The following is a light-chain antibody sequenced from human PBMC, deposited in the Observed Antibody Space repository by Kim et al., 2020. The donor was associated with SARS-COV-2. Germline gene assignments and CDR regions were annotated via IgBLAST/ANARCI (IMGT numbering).Light chain of an antibody. J-gene: IGLJ2*01. CDR3: SSYTSSNTVV. CDR2: EVS. Sequence: GPSVPLPFTRTSRGFGSYNRVSRYQPPPGTAPKVNIYEVSNRPSGVPDRFSGPKSGHPASLTISGPQAEDEADYYCSSYTSSNTVVFGGGTQLTVL. CDR1: SRGFGSYNR. V-gene: IGLV2-18*02.